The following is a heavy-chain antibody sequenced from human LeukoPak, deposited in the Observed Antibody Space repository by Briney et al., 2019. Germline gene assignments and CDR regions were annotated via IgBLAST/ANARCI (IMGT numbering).Heavy chain of an antibody. Sequence: PGGSLRLSCTASGVTFSSYGMHWVRQAPGKRLEWVAVIWYDGSNKYYADSVKGRFTISRDNSKNTLYLQMNSLRAEDTAVYYCARDLASGLYGMDVWGQGTTVTVSS. J-gene: IGHJ6*02. CDR2: IWYDGSNK. V-gene: IGHV3-33*01. CDR3: ARDLASGLYGMDV. CDR1: GVTFSSYG. D-gene: IGHD3/OR15-3a*01.